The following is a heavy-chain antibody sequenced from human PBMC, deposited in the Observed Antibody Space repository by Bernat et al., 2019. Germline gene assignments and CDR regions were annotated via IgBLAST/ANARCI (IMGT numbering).Heavy chain of an antibody. D-gene: IGHD2-15*01. CDR3: ATGGWQFGLDY. Sequence: EVQLVESGGDLIKPGGSLRLSCATSGVTFSNAWMNWVRQAPGKGLEWVCRLKSKAVGGTTDYDAPLKGRFTLSTADSQKLVYLEMDNLKAEDTAVYYCATGGWQFGLDYWGQGALVTVSS. CDR1: GVTFSNAW. V-gene: IGHV3-15*07. J-gene: IGHJ4*02. CDR2: LKSKAVGGTT.